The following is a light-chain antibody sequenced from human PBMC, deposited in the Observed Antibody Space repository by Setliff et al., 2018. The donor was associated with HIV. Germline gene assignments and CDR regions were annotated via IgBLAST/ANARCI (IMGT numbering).Light chain of an antibody. J-gene: IGLJ1*01. CDR3: FLYTSSTPLYV. Sequence: QSALTQPASVPGSPGKSITISCTGTSSDVGGYYYVSWYQQHPGKAPKLMISDVSYRPSGVSNRFSGSKSGNTASLTISGRQAEDVADYYCFLYTSSTPLYVFGTGTKVTVL. CDR1: SSDVGGYYY. V-gene: IGLV2-14*03. CDR2: DVS.